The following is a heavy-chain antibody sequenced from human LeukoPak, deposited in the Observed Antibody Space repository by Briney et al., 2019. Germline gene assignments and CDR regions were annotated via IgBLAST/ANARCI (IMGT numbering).Heavy chain of an antibody. J-gene: IGHJ4*02. D-gene: IGHD6-19*01. V-gene: IGHV4-34*01. Sequence: PSETLSLTCAVYGGSFSGYYWSWIRQPPGKGLEWIGEINHSGSTNYNPSLKSRVTISVDTSKNQFSLKLSSVTAADTAVYYCARAYSSGWSYCSDYWGQGTLVTVSS. CDR1: GGSFSGYY. CDR2: INHSGST. CDR3: ARAYSSGWSYCSDY.